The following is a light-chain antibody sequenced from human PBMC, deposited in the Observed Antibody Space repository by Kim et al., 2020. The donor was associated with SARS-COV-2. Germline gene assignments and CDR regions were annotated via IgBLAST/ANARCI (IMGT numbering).Light chain of an antibody. J-gene: IGLJ2*01. CDR3: QSYNRDNVI. Sequence: GKTVTISCPRSSGCIDDNYVQWYQQRPRGVPTTVIYEDDQRPSGVSDRFSGSIDNSSNSASLTISGLRTEDEADYYCQSYNRDNVIFGGGTQLTVL. V-gene: IGLV6-57*03. CDR2: EDD. CDR1: SGCIDDNY.